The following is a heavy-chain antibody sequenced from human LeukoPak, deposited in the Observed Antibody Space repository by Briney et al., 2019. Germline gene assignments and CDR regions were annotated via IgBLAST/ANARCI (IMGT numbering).Heavy chain of an antibody. D-gene: IGHD2-15*01. Sequence: PSETLSLXCAVYGGSFSGYYWSWIRQPPGKELEWIGEINHSGSTNYNPSLKSRVTISVDTSKNQFSLKLSSVTAADTAVYYCARGGWPNWFDPWGQGTLVTVSS. CDR1: GGSFSGYY. V-gene: IGHV4-34*01. CDR3: ARGGWPNWFDP. J-gene: IGHJ5*02. CDR2: INHSGST.